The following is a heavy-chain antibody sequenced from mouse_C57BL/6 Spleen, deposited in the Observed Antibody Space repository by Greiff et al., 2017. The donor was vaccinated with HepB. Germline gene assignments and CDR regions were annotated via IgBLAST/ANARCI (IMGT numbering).Heavy chain of an antibody. CDR1: GFNIKDDY. CDR3: TTKGFDY. J-gene: IGHJ2*01. Sequence: VQLQQSGAELVRPGASVKLSCTASGFNIKDDYMHWVKQRPEQGLEWIGWIDPENGDTEYASKFQGKATITADTSSNTAYLQLSSLTSEDTAVYYCTTKGFDYWGQGTTLTVAS. V-gene: IGHV14-4*01. CDR2: IDPENGDT.